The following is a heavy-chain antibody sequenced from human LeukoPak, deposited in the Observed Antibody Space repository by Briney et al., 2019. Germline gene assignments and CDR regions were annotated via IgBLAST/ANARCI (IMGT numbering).Heavy chain of an antibody. CDR3: ARHEASIAVAGYDY. D-gene: IGHD6-19*01. CDR2: IYYSGST. V-gene: IGHV4-39*01. CDR1: GGSISSSSYY. J-gene: IGHJ4*02. Sequence: SETLSLTCTVSGGSISSSSYYWGWIRQPPGKGLEWIGSIYYSGSTYYNPSHKSRVTISVDTSKNQFSLKLSSVTAADTAVYYCARHEASIAVAGYDYWGQGPLVTVSS.